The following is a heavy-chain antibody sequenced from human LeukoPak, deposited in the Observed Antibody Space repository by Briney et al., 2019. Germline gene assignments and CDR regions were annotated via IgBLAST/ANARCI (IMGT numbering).Heavy chain of an antibody. CDR3: ATAGGTMVRGVFINDAFDI. V-gene: IGHV4-30-2*01. CDR1: GGSISSGGYS. CDR2: IYQSGST. J-gene: IGHJ3*02. D-gene: IGHD3-10*01. Sequence: SETLSLTCAVSGGSISSGGYSWRWLRQPPGKGLEWIGYIYQSGSTYYNPSLKSRVTISVDRSKNQFSLRLSSVTAADTAVYYCATAGGTMVRGVFINDAFDIWGQGTMVTVSS.